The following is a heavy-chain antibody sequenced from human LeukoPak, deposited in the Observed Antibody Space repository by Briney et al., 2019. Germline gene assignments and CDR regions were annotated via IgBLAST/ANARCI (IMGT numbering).Heavy chain of an antibody. CDR3: ARVRKSSSSNWFDP. CDR2: INPNTGST. Sequence: ASVKVSCKASGYTLTGYFMHWVRQAPGQGLEWMGWINPNTGSTNYAQKFQGRVTMTRDTSISTAYMELSSLRSDDTAVYYCARVRKSSSSNWFDPWGQGTLVTVSS. D-gene: IGHD6-13*01. V-gene: IGHV1-2*02. CDR1: GYTLTGYF. J-gene: IGHJ5*02.